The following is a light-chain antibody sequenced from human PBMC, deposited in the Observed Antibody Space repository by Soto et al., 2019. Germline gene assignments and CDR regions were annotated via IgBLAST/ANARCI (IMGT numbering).Light chain of an antibody. CDR2: GAS. CDR1: QSVSSN. Sequence: EIVMTHSPATLSVSPGERATLSCRASQSVSSNLAWYQQKPGQAPRLLIYGASTRATGIPARFSGSGSGTEFTLTISSLQPDDFATYYCQQYNPYSPWTFGQGTKV. V-gene: IGKV3-15*01. J-gene: IGKJ1*01. CDR3: QQYNPYSPWT.